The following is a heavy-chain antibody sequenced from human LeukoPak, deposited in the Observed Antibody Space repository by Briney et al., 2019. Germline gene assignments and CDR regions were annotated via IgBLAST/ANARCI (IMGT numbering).Heavy chain of an antibody. Sequence: GGSLRLSCAASGFTFISYGMHWVRQAPGKGLEWVAFIRYDGSNKYYADSVKGRFTISRDNAKNTVYLQMNSLRAEDTAAYYCARGKYGGYFIDYWGQGTLVTVSS. CDR1: GFTFISYG. CDR3: ARGKYGGYFIDY. J-gene: IGHJ4*02. D-gene: IGHD5-12*01. CDR2: IRYDGSNK. V-gene: IGHV3-30*02.